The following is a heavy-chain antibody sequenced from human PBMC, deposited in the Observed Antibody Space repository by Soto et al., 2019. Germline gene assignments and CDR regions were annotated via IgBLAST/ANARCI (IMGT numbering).Heavy chain of an antibody. J-gene: IGHJ4*02. Sequence: QVQLVESGGGVVQPGRSLRLSCAASGFTFSSYGMHWVRQAPGKGLEWVAVISYDGSNKYYADSVKGRFTISRDNSKSTLYLQMNSLRAEDTAVYYCAKSRYYDSSGYCLDYWGQGTLVTVSS. CDR2: ISYDGSNK. D-gene: IGHD3-22*01. CDR3: AKSRYYDSSGYCLDY. V-gene: IGHV3-30*18. CDR1: GFTFSSYG.